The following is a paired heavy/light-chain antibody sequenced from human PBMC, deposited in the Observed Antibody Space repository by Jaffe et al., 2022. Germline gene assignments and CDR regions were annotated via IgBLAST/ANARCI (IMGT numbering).Light chain of an antibody. Sequence: QSALTQPASVSGSPGQSITISCTGTSSDVGGYNYVSWYQQHPGKAPKLMIYDVSNRPSGVSNRFSGSKSGNTASLTISGLQAEDEADYYCSSYTSSSSWVFGGGTKLTVL. J-gene: IGLJ3*02. CDR2: DVS. V-gene: IGLV2-14*03. CDR3: SSYTSSSSWV. CDR1: SSDVGGYNY.
Heavy chain of an antibody. D-gene: IGHD3-16*02. Sequence: QVQLVESGGGVVQPGGSLRLSCAASGFTFSSYGMHWVRQAPGKGLEWVAFIRYDGSNKYYADSVKGRFTISRDNSKNTLYLQMNSLRAEDTAVYYCAKDTRDMITFGGVIHTPNMDVWGKGTTVTVSS. CDR3: AKDTRDMITFGGVIHTPNMDV. CDR2: IRYDGSNK. CDR1: GFTFSSYG. V-gene: IGHV3-30*02. J-gene: IGHJ6*03.